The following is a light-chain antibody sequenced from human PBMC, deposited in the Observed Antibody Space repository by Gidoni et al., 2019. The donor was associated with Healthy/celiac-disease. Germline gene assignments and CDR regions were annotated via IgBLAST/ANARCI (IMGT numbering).Light chain of an antibody. CDR1: QSVSSSY. CDR3: QQYGSSPWT. J-gene: IGKJ1*01. V-gene: IGKV3-20*01. Sequence: EIVLTQSPGTLSLSPGERATLSCRASQSVSSSYVAWYQQKPGQAPRLLIYGASSRATGIPDRFSGSGSGTDFTLTISRLEPEDFAVYYCQQYGSSPWTFXXXTKVEIK. CDR2: GAS.